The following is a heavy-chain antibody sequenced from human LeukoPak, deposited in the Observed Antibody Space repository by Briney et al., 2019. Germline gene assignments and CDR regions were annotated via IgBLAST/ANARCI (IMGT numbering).Heavy chain of an antibody. V-gene: IGHV1-69*06. Sequence: SVKVSCKASGGTFSSYAISWVRQAPGQGLEWMGGIIPLFGAPNYAQKFQGRVTITADKSTTTAYMELSSLRSEDTAVYFCARHDSYSSSFPYNWFDPWGQGTLVTVSS. D-gene: IGHD6-13*01. CDR2: IIPLFGAP. CDR3: ARHDSYSSSFPYNWFDP. J-gene: IGHJ5*02. CDR1: GGTFSSYA.